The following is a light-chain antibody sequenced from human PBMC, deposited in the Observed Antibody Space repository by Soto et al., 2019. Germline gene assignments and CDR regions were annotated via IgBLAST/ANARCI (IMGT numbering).Light chain of an antibody. CDR1: NSYVFIYDF. Sequence: QSLLTQPASVSGTPGQSITMSFTGSNSYVFIYDFVSCYQHHPVRAPKLIVSEVSHRPSGVSNRFSGSKSGNTASLTISGLKSEDEADYYCISSTSDDVRYVFGTGTKVPVL. CDR3: ISSTSDDVRYV. V-gene: IGLV2-14*01. J-gene: IGLJ1*01. CDR2: EVS.